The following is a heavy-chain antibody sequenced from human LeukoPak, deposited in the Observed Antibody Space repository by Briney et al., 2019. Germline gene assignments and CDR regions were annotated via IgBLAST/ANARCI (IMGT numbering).Heavy chain of an antibody. V-gene: IGHV3-23*01. CDR3: ANGRGAFGI. CDR1: GLTLSSYA. CDR2: ISGSGGST. J-gene: IGHJ3*02. Sequence: GGPLSLSCSASGLTLSSYAMSWVRQAPGKGLEWVSAISGSGGSTYYADSVKGRFTISRDNSKNTLYLQMNSLRAEDTAVYYCANGRGAFGIWGQGKMVTVSS. D-gene: IGHD1-26*01.